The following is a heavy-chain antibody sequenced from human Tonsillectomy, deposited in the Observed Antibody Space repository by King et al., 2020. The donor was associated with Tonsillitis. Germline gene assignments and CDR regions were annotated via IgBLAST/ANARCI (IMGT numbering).Heavy chain of an antibody. D-gene: IGHD3-10*01. V-gene: IGHV3-48*04. Sequence: VQLVESGGGLVQPGGSLRLSCAASGFTFSSYNMNWVRQAPGKGLEWVSYISISSTTIYYADSVKGRFTISRDNAKNSLYLQMNSLRAEDTAVYYCAGDFGEYYGMDVWGHGTTVTVSS. J-gene: IGHJ6*02. CDR1: GFTFSSYN. CDR2: ISISSTTI. CDR3: AGDFGEYYGMDV.